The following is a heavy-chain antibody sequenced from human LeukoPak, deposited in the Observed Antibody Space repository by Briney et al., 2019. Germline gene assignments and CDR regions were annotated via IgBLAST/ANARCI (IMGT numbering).Heavy chain of an antibody. CDR2: ISGSGDNT. Sequence: GGSLRLSCAASGFTFSSYAMSWVRQAPGKGLEWVSGISGSGDNTYYADSVKGRFTISRDNSKNTLYLQRNSLRADDTAVYYCAKGGLVHRFDPWGQGTLVTVSS. CDR3: AKGGLVHRFDP. J-gene: IGHJ5*02. V-gene: IGHV3-23*01. CDR1: GFTFSSYA.